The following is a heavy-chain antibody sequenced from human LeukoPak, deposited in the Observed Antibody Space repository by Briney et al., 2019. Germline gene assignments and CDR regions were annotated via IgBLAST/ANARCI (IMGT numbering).Heavy chain of an antibody. CDR2: INHSGST. Sequence: SETLSLTCAVYGGSFSGYYWSWIRQPPGKGLEWIGEINHSGSTNYNPSLKSRVTISVDTSKNQFSLKLSSVTAADTAVYYWARIPSYKGGYIDYWGQGTLVTVSS. J-gene: IGHJ4*02. CDR1: GGSFSGYY. D-gene: IGHD5-18*01. V-gene: IGHV4-34*01. CDR3: ARIPSYKGGYIDY.